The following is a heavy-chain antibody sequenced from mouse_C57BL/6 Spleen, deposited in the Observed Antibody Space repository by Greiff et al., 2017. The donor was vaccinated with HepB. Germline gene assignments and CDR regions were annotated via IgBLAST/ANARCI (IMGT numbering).Heavy chain of an antibody. CDR2: IYPGSGST. Sequence: QVQLQQPGAELVKPGASVKMSCKASGYTFTSYWITWVKQRPGQGLEWIGDIYPGSGSTNYNEKFKSKATLTVDTSSSTAYMQLSSLTSEDSAVYSWAIGDYYGSDAVLAYWGQGTLVTVSA. V-gene: IGHV1-55*01. D-gene: IGHD2-2*01. CDR1: GYTFTSYW. CDR3: AIGDYYGSDAVLAY. J-gene: IGHJ3*01.